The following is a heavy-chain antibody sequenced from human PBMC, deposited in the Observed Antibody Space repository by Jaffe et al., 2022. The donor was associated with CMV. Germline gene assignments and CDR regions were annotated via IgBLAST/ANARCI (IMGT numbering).Heavy chain of an antibody. D-gene: IGHD4-17*01. V-gene: IGHV3-49*04. Sequence: EVQLVESGGGLVQPGRSLRLSCTASGFTFGDYAMTWVRQAPGKGLEWAGFIRNKAYGGTTEYAASVKGRFTISRDDSKSIGYLQMDSLKIEDTAVYYCTRSTSAAHYKYFYMDVWGKGTTVTVSS. CDR1: GFTFGDYA. CDR3: TRSTSAAHYKYFYMDV. J-gene: IGHJ6*03. CDR2: IRNKAYGGTT.